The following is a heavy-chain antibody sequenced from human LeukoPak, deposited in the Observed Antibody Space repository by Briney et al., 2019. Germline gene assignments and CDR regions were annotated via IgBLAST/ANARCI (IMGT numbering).Heavy chain of an antibody. J-gene: IGHJ4*02. V-gene: IGHV3-23*01. D-gene: IGHD6-13*01. CDR1: GFTFSKYA. Sequence: GGXLXXXCAGSGFTFSKYAMSWVGQGRGKGGEGVSGIRGSGEETYYVDSVKGRLTIFRENYKKILYVQMNRLRAEDTAVYYCAEGHIDSSWLYFDYWGQGTQITVST. CDR3: AEGHIDSSWLYFDY. CDR2: IRGSGEET.